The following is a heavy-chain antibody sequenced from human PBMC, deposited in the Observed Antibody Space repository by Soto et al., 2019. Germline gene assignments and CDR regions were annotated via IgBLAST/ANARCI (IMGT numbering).Heavy chain of an antibody. CDR1: GFTFSSYW. Sequence: GGSLRLSCAASGFTFSSYWMSWVRQAPGKGLEWVANIKQDGSEKYYVDSVKGRFTISRDNAKNSLYLQMNSLRAEDTAVYYCARDSQTSYDFWSGYPYYYYMDVWGKGTTVTVSS. CDR2: IKQDGSEK. CDR3: ARDSQTSYDFWSGYPYYYYMDV. D-gene: IGHD3-3*01. V-gene: IGHV3-7*01. J-gene: IGHJ6*03.